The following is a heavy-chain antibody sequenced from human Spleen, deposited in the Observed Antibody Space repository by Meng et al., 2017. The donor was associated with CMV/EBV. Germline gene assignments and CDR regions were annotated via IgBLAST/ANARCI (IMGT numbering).Heavy chain of an antibody. CDR2: IRYDGSNK. Sequence: GGSLRLSCAVSGFTFSSYGMHWVRQAPGKGLEWVAFIRYDGSNKYYADSVKGRFTISRDNSKNTLYLQMNSLRAEDTAVYYCAKDLGYYDFWSGYLPNYYYYYGMDVWGQGTTVTVSS. CDR1: GFTFSSYG. D-gene: IGHD3-3*01. J-gene: IGHJ6*02. CDR3: AKDLGYYDFWSGYLPNYYYYYGMDV. V-gene: IGHV3-30*02.